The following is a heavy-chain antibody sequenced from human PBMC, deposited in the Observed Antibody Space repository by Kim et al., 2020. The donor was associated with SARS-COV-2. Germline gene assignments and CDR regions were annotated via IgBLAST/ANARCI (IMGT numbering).Heavy chain of an antibody. J-gene: IGHJ4*02. Sequence: GGSLRLSCAASGFTFSSYAMSWVRQAPGKGLEWVSAISGSGGSTYYADSVKGRFTISRDNSKNTLYLQMNSLRAEDTAVYYCAKDAPDIVVVPAAISIDYWGQGTLVTVSS. CDR2: ISGSGGST. CDR1: GFTFSSYA. V-gene: IGHV3-23*01. CDR3: AKDAPDIVVVPAAISIDY. D-gene: IGHD2-2*01.